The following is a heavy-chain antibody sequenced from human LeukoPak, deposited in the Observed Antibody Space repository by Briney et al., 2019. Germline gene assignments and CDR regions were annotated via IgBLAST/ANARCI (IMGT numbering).Heavy chain of an antibody. D-gene: IGHD2-21*01. J-gene: IGHJ4*02. Sequence: GGSLRLSCATSGFIFDEYAMHWVRQVPGKGLEWVSAISGGGDATKYADSVKGRFTISRDNSKNPLSLQMNSLRAEDTAVYYCAKSDCGTIGCKLLNYWGQGTLVTVSS. V-gene: IGHV3-23*01. CDR1: GFIFDEYA. CDR2: ISGGGDAT. CDR3: AKSDCGTIGCKLLNY.